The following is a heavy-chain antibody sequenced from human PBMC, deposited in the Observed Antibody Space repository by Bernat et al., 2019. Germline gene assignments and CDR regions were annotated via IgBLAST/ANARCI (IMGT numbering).Heavy chain of an antibody. D-gene: IGHD4-11*01. V-gene: IGHV3-30*18. CDR3: AKPTKVTHRVYFEY. Sequence: QVQVVESGGGVVQPGRSLRLSCAASGFTFSSYGMHWVRQAPGKGLEWVAVISNDGSNKYYADSVKGRFTISRDNSKNTLYLQMNSLRAEDTAVYYCAKPTKVTHRVYFEYWGQGQLVTVSS. J-gene: IGHJ4*02. CDR1: GFTFSSYG. CDR2: ISNDGSNK.